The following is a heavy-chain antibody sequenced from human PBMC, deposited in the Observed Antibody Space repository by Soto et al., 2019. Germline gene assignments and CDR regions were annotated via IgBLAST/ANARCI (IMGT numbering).Heavy chain of an antibody. CDR1: GLTFSSCG. CDR3: ARVPAGRMDV. J-gene: IGHJ6*02. CDR2: IKQDGSEK. Sequence: GGSLRLSCAASGLTFSSCGMSWVRQAPGKGLEWVANIKQDGSEKYYVDSVKGRFTISRDNAKNSLYLQMNSLRAEDTAVYYCARVPAGRMDVWGQGTTVTVSS. V-gene: IGHV3-7*05.